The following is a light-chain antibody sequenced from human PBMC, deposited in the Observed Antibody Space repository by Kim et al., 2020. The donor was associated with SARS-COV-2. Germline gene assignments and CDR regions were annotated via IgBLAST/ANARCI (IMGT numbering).Light chain of an antibody. J-gene: IGLJ2*01. CDR3: NSRDSNDNVV. CDR2: GKN. Sequence: VALGQTVRITCQGDRLRSYYATWYQQKRGQAPILVIYGKNNRPSGIPDRFSGSSSGNTASLTITGTQAGDEAEYYCNSRDSNDNVVFGGGTQLTVL. CDR1: RLRSYY. V-gene: IGLV3-19*01.